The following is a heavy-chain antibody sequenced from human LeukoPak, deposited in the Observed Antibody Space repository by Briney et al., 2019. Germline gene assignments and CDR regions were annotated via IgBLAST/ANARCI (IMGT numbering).Heavy chain of an antibody. V-gene: IGHV1-2*02. J-gene: IGHJ5*02. CDR2: INPNSGGT. CDR1: GYTFNAYY. D-gene: IGHD3-10*01. CDR3: ARANMVRGVGLFFDRNWFDP. Sequence: ASVKVSCKTSGYTFNAYYMHWVRQAPGQGLEWMGWINPNSGGTNYARKFQGRVTMTRDTSISTAYMELSRLRSDDTAVYYCARANMVRGVGLFFDRNWFDPWGQGTLVTVSS.